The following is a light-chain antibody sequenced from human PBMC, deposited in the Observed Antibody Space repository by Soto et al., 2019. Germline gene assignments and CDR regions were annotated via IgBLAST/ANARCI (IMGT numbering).Light chain of an antibody. V-gene: IGKV1-12*01. CDR3: QQAASFPIT. J-gene: IGKJ5*01. CDR1: QDISNY. CDR2: TAS. Sequence: VDRFTISCQASQDISNYLNWYQQKPGKAPNLLIYTASSLQSGVPSRFSGSGSGTDFTLTINGLQPEDFATYYCQQAASFPITFGQGTRLEIK.